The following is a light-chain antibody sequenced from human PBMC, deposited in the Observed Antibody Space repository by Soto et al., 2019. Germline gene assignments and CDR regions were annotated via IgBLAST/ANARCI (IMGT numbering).Light chain of an antibody. CDR1: QSLLHSNGYYY. Sequence: DIVMTQSPLSLPVTPGEPASISCRSSQSLLHSNGYYYLDWYLQKPGQSPQLLIYLGSNRASGVPDRFSGSGSGTDFTLKISRVEAEDVGLYYCMQALQTPNTFGQGTRLEIK. J-gene: IGKJ5*01. V-gene: IGKV2-28*01. CDR2: LGS. CDR3: MQALQTPNT.